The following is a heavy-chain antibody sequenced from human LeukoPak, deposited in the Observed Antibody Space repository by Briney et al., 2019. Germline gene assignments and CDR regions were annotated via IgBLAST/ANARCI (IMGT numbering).Heavy chain of an antibody. CDR3: ARAGPSSGYYRDDAFDV. D-gene: IGHD6-19*01. CDR2: IRYDGSNK. V-gene: IGHV3-30*02. J-gene: IGHJ3*01. Sequence: GGSLRLSCAASGFTFSTYGMHWVRQAPGKGLEWVAFIRYDGSNKYYADSVKGRFTISRDNSKNTLYLQMKSLRAEDTAIYYCARAGPSSGYYRDDAFDVWGQGTMVTVSS. CDR1: GFTFSTYG.